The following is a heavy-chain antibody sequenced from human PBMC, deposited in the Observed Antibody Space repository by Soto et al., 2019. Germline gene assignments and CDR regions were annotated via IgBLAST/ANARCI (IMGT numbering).Heavy chain of an antibody. CDR2: ISSGSSNI. CDR1: GFAFRSYN. CDR3: ASATVVVATFDF. J-gene: IGHJ4*02. V-gene: IGHV3-21*01. Sequence: EVQLVESGGGLVKPGGSLTLSCAASGFAFRSYNMNWVRQAPGKGLEWVASISSGSSNIYYADSVKGRFTISRDNAANSLFLQLDSLRAEDSVVYYCASATVVVATFDFWGQGTLVTVSS. D-gene: IGHD3-22*01.